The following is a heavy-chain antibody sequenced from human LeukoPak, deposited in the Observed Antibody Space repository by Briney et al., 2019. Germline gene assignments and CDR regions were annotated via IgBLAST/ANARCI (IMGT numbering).Heavy chain of an antibody. J-gene: IGHJ4*02. CDR3: ARSATYYYDSSGQLNFDY. D-gene: IGHD3-22*01. Sequence: SGPALVHPTPALTLTCTFSGFSPSTSGMCVSWIRQPPGKALEWLALIDWDDDKYYSTSLKTRLTISKDTSKDQVVLTMTNMDPVDTATYYCARSATYYYDSSGQLNFDYWGQGTLVTVSS. CDR1: GFSPSTSGMC. CDR2: IDWDDDK. V-gene: IGHV2-70*01.